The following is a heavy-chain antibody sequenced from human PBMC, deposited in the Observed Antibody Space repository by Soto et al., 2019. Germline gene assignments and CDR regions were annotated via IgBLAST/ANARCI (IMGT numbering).Heavy chain of an antibody. J-gene: IGHJ4*02. CDR1: GFTFSTYA. CDR2: ISGGGGST. D-gene: IGHD2-8*02. CDR3: AKTPQPQDTGLFDY. V-gene: IGHV3-23*01. Sequence: GESLKISCATSGFTFSTYAMSWVRQAPGKGLEWVSSISGGGGSTYYPDSVKGRFTISRDNSKNTLYMQMNSLAAEDTALYYCAKTPQPQDTGLFDYWGQGTLVTVSS.